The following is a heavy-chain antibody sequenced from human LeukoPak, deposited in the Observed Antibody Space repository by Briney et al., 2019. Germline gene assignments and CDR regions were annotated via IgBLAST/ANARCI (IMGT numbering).Heavy chain of an antibody. V-gene: IGHV3-23*01. Sequence: GGSLRLSCADSGFSLDVYALSWVRQAPGKGLEWVSSISASVAAPLYARSAKGRFPISRDNSKNTFFLQMNSLRAEDTAEYYCAKGTGQSYGDQLASCGQRALVTV. J-gene: IGHJ4*01. CDR1: GFSLDVYA. D-gene: IGHD4-17*01. CDR2: ISASVAAP. CDR3: AKGTGQSYGDQLAS.